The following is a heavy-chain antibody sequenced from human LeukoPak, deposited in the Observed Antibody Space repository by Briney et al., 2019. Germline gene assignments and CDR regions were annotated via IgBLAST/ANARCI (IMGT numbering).Heavy chain of an antibody. CDR1: GGSINSYY. CDR3: ARGSYCSGGSCYSDYYYYMDV. J-gene: IGHJ6*03. CDR2: VYYSGGT. D-gene: IGHD2-15*01. Sequence: PSETLSLTCTVSGGSINSYYWSWIRQPPGKGLEWIGQVYYSGGTNYNPSLKSRVTISVDTSKNQFSLKLSSVTAADTAVYYCARGSYCSGGSCYSDYYYYMDVWGKGTTVTVSS. V-gene: IGHV4-59*01.